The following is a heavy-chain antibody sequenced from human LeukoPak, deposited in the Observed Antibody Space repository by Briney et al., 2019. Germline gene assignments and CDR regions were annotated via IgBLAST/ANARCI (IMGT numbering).Heavy chain of an antibody. CDR3: AKGSGSYYDFDY. V-gene: IGHV3-23*01. CDR1: GFTFSSYA. Sequence: GGSLRLSCAASGFTFSSYAMSWVRQAPGKGLEWVSAISGSGGSTYYADSVKGRFTISRDNAKNSLYLQMNSLRAEDTALYYCAKGSGSYYDFDYWGQGTLVTVSS. CDR2: ISGSGGST. D-gene: IGHD1-26*01. J-gene: IGHJ4*02.